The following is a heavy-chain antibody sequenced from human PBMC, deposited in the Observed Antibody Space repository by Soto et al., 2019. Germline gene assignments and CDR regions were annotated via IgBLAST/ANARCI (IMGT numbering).Heavy chain of an antibody. Sequence: PGGSLRLSCVASGFTFSNYVIHWVRQAPGKGLEWVAVIWYDGSNKNYADSVKGRFTISRDNSKNTLYLQMNSLRAEDTAVYYCARGNNYDHLTYWGQGTLVTVSS. CDR2: IWYDGSNK. V-gene: IGHV3-33*01. CDR1: GFTFSNYV. CDR3: ARGNNYDHLTY. J-gene: IGHJ4*02. D-gene: IGHD3-22*01.